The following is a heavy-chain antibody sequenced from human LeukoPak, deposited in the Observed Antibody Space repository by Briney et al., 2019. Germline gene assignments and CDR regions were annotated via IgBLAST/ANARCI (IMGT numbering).Heavy chain of an antibody. CDR3: ARQVVATIGDFDY. Sequence: PSETLSLTCAVYGGSFSGYYWSWIRQPPGKGLEWIGEINHRGSTNYNPSLKSRVTISVDTSKNQFSLKLSSVTAADTAVYYCARQVVATIGDFDYWGQGTLVTVSS. CDR1: GGSFSGYY. D-gene: IGHD5-12*01. J-gene: IGHJ4*02. V-gene: IGHV4-34*01. CDR2: INHRGST.